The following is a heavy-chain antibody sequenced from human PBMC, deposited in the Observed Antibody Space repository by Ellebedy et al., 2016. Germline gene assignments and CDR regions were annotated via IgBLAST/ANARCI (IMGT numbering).Heavy chain of an antibody. CDR3: ARDRSYSPTY. J-gene: IGHJ4*02. CDR2: ISFDGRSD. D-gene: IGHD3-10*01. CDR1: GFSLSSTTST. V-gene: IGHV3-30*04. Sequence: GGSLRLSXAASGFSLSSTTSTMHWVRQAPGKGLEWVAGISFDGRSDHYADSVKGRFTLSRDNSKNTLYLEMNSLRTEDTAVYYCARDRSYSPTYWGQGTLVTVSS.